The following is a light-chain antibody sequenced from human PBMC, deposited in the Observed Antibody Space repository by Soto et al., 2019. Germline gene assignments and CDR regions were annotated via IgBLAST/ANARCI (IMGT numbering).Light chain of an antibody. CDR3: QQRSNSYI. CDR1: QSVSSY. J-gene: IGKJ2*01. Sequence: EIVLTQSPATLSLSPGERATLSCRASQSVSSYLAWYQQQPGQAPRLLIYDTSNRATGIPARFSGSGSGTDFPLTITSLVPEDFAVYYCQQRSNSYIFGQGTKLESK. CDR2: DTS. V-gene: IGKV3-11*01.